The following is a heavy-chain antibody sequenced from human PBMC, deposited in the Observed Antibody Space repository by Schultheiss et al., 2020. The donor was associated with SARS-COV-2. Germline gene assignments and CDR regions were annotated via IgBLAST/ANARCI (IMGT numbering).Heavy chain of an antibody. Sequence: GGSLRLSCAASGFTFSSYGMHWVRQAPGKGLEWVAVIWYDGSNKYYADSVKGRFTISRDNSKNTLYLQMNSLRAEDTAVYYCARVSSQLVPFADYWGQGTLVTVSS. CDR1: GFTFSSYG. CDR3: ARVSSQLVPFADY. CDR2: IWYDGSNK. D-gene: IGHD6-6*01. V-gene: IGHV3-33*01. J-gene: IGHJ4*02.